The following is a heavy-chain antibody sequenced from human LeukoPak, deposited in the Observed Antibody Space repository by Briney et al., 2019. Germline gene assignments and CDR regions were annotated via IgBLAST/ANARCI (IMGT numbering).Heavy chain of an antibody. CDR1: GGSISSGGYY. D-gene: IGHD4-17*01. V-gene: IGHV4-31*03. Sequence: PSETLSLTCTVSGGSISSGGYYWSWIRQHPGKGLEWIGYIYYSGSTYYNPSLKSRVTISVDTSKNQFSLKLSSVTAADTAVYYCARHPNYGASTWFDYWGQGTLVTVSS. CDR2: IYYSGST. J-gene: IGHJ4*02. CDR3: ARHPNYGASTWFDY.